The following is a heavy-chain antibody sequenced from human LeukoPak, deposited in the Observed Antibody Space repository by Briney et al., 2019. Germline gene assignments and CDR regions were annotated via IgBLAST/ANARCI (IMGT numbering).Heavy chain of an antibody. Sequence: GGSLRLSCAVSGLTLSNYGMSWVRQAPGKGLEWVANIKQDGSEKYYVDSVKGRFTISRDNAKNSLYLQMNSLRAEDTAVYYCARDLGPPLDIRGYSGYDSAFDIWGQGTMVTVSS. CDR1: GLTLSNYG. V-gene: IGHV3-7*01. CDR3: ARDLGPPLDIRGYSGYDSAFDI. D-gene: IGHD5-12*01. J-gene: IGHJ3*02. CDR2: IKQDGSEK.